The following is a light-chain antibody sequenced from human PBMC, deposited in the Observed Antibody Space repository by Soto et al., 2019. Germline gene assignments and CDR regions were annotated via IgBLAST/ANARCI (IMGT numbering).Light chain of an antibody. CDR3: QQYGDSSIT. CDR2: DAS. V-gene: IGKV3-20*01. CDR1: QSVRRNS. Sequence: VMTQPPANLPVSPGDSAALSCRASQSVRRNSLAWYQQKRGQAPRFLIYDASSRATGIPDRFSVSGSGTDFTLSISRLESEDFAVYYCQQYGDSSITFGQGTRLEIK. J-gene: IGKJ5*01.